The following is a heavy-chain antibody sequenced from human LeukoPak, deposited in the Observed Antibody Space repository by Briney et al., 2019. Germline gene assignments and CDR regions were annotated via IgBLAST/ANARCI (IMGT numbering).Heavy chain of an antibody. J-gene: IGHJ5*02. D-gene: IGHD6-13*01. V-gene: IGHV1-46*01. Sequence: GASVKVSCKASGYTFTSYYMHWVRQAPGQGLEWMGIINPSGGSTSYAQKFQGRVTMTRDTSTSTVYMELSSLRSEDTAVYYCARELGERGIAAAGDEPFDPWGQGTLVTVSS. CDR3: ARELGERGIAAAGDEPFDP. CDR1: GYTFTSYY. CDR2: INPSGGST.